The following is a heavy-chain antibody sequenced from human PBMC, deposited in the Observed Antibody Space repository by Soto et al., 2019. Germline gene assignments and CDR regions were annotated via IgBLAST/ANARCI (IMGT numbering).Heavy chain of an antibody. D-gene: IGHD2-2*01. V-gene: IGHV4-31*03. CDR3: ARDGSSTANWIDP. CDR2: IYHTGKT. CDR1: GDAIYVGGYY. Sequence: SETLSLSFTVSGDAIYVGGYYWTCIRKHPGKGLEWILYIYHTGKTYYNPSLESRVTMSVDTSKNQLSLKLASVTAADTAVYHSARDGSSTANWIDPWRQGTLVTV. J-gene: IGHJ5*02.